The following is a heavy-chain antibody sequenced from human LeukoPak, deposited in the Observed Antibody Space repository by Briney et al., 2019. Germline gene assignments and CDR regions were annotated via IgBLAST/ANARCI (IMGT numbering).Heavy chain of an antibody. Sequence: GESLKISCKGSGYSFTSYWIGWVRQMPGKGLEWMGIIYPGDSDTRYSPSFQGQVTISADKSISTAYLQWSSLKASDTAMYYCARHRRGSVTMVRGVIHYYYYYIDVWDKGTTVTVSS. CDR3: ARHRRGSVTMVRGVIHYYYYYIDV. D-gene: IGHD3-10*01. CDR1: GYSFTSYW. V-gene: IGHV5-51*01. J-gene: IGHJ6*03. CDR2: IYPGDSDT.